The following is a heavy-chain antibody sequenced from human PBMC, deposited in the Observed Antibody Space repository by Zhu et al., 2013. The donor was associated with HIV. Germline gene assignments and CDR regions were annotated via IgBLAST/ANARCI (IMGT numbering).Heavy chain of an antibody. Sequence: QVQLQESGPGLVKPSETLSLTCTVSGGSISSGGYYWSWIRQHPGKGLEWIGYIYYSGSTYYNPSLKSRVTISVDTSKNQFSLKLSSVTAADTAVYYCARTRGGYDFWSGYYLDYWGQGTLVTVSS. CDR1: GGSISSGGYY. V-gene: IGHV4-31*03. J-gene: IGHJ4*02. CDR3: ARTRGGYDFWSGYYLDY. CDR2: IYYSGST. D-gene: IGHD3-3*01.